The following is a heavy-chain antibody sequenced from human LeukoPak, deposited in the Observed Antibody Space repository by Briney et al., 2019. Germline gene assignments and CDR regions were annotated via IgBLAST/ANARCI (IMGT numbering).Heavy chain of an antibody. J-gene: IGHJ4*02. CDR1: GYTFTSYY. CDR2: INPSGGST. V-gene: IGHV1-46*01. D-gene: IGHD5-18*01. Sequence: ASVKVSCKASGYTFTSYYMHWVRQAPGQGLEWMGIINPSGGSTSYAQKFQGRVTMTRDMSTSTVYMELSSLRSEDTAVYYCVRDSEDTTMGPGYWGQGTLATVSS. CDR3: VRDSEDTTMGPGY.